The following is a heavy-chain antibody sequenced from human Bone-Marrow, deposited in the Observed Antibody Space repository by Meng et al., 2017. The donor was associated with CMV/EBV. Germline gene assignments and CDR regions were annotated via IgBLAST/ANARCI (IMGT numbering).Heavy chain of an antibody. CDR2: IYYSGST. V-gene: IGHV4-59*01. CDR3: ARDSGVDRDFWFVP. J-gene: IGHJ5*02. CDR1: GGSISSYY. D-gene: IGHD3-10*01. Sequence: GSLRLSCTVSGGSISSYYWSWIRQPPGKGLEWIGYIYYSGSTNYNPSLKSRVTISVDTSKNQFSLKLSSVTAADTAVYYCARDSGVDRDFWFVPWGQGILVTVSS.